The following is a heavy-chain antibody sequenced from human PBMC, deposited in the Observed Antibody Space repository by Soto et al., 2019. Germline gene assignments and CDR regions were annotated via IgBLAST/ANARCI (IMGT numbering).Heavy chain of an antibody. CDR2: IIPIFGKA. D-gene: IGHD5-18*01. Sequence: QVQLVQSGAEVKKPGSSVKVSCKASGGTFSSYAISWVRQAPGQGLEWMGGIIPIFGKANYAQKFQGRVTITEDESTSTAYMELSSLRSEDTAVYYCARATDTAMDHYYYYGMDVWGQGTTVTVSS. J-gene: IGHJ6*02. CDR1: GGTFSSYA. CDR3: ARATDTAMDHYYYYGMDV. V-gene: IGHV1-69*01.